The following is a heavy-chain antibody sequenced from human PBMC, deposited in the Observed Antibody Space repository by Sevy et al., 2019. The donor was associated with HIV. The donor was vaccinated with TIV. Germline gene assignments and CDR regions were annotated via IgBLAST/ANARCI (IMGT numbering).Heavy chain of an antibody. CDR1: GFTVSSNY. J-gene: IGHJ6*02. D-gene: IGHD3-3*01. CDR2: IFSGGST. CDR3: ARGMILEGSWCGMDV. Sequence: GSLRLSCAVSGFTVSSNYMTWVRQAPGMGLEWVSVIFSGGSTYYADSVKGRFTISRDNSRNTLSLQMNSLRAEDTAVYYCARGMILEGSWCGMDVWGQGTTVTVSS. V-gene: IGHV3-53*01.